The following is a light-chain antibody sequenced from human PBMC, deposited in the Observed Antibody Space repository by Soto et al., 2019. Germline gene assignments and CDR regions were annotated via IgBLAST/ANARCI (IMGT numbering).Light chain of an antibody. V-gene: IGKV3-20*01. Sequence: IVLTQSQGTLSLSPLERATIYCRASQTISSSSLAWYQQKGGQAPGLLIYGASSRATGIPDRFSGSGSGTDFTLTISRLEPDDFAVYYCQQYGSSSTFGQGTRLEIK. CDR3: QQYGSSST. CDR2: GAS. J-gene: IGKJ5*01. CDR1: QTISSSS.